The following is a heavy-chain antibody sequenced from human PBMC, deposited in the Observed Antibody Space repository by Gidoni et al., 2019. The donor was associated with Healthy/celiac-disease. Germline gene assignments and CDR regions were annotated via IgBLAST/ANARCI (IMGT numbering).Heavy chain of an antibody. CDR2: IYYTGST. D-gene: IGHD6-19*01. CDR3: AREGKVAGEKDY. Sequence: QVQLQESGPGLVRPSETLSLTCTVSGGSISGYYWSWIRQPPGKGLEWIGYIYYTGSTNYNPSLKSRVTISVDTSKNQFSLKLTSVAAADTAVYYCAREGKVAGEKDYWGQGTLVTVSS. CDR1: GGSISGYY. J-gene: IGHJ4*02. V-gene: IGHV4-59*01.